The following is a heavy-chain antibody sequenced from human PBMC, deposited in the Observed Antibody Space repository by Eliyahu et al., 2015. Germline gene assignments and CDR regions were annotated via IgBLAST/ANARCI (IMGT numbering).Heavy chain of an antibody. D-gene: IGHD2-15*01. CDR2: IXTYDSRI. CDR1: GYKFTDYW. Sequence: EVQLVQSGGEMKTPGESLRISCEASGYKFTDYWIDWVRQMPGKGLEWLGFIXTYDSRIIYSPSFQGQVTFSVDKSITTAYLQWSSLKVSDTAMYFCARRRRREFKDSFDVWGQGTMVTVSS. CDR3: ARRRRREFKDSFDV. J-gene: IGHJ3*01. V-gene: IGHV5-51*03.